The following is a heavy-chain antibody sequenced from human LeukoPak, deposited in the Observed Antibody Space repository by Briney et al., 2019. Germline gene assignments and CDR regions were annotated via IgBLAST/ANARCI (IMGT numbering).Heavy chain of an antibody. V-gene: IGHV1-46*01. CDR2: INPSGGST. Sequence: ASVKVSCKASGYTFTSYYMHWVRQAPGQGLEWMGIINPSGGSTSYAQMFQGRVTMTGDMSTSTVYMELSRLRSDDTAVYYCARSSHRQDIVVVPAAKDRLDYWGQGTLVTVSS. CDR1: GYTFTSYY. D-gene: IGHD2-2*01. J-gene: IGHJ4*02. CDR3: ARSSHRQDIVVVPAAKDRLDY.